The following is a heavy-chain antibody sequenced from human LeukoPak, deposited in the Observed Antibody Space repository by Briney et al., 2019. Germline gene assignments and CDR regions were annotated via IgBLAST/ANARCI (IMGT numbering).Heavy chain of an antibody. CDR3: ARDYYDSSGLMGDYFDY. CDR1: GYTFTSYG. CDR2: ISAYNGNT. V-gene: IGHV1-18*01. D-gene: IGHD3-22*01. J-gene: IGHJ4*02. Sequence: ASVKVSCKASGYTFTSYGISWVRQAPGQGLEWMGWISAYNGNTNYAQKLQGRVTMTTDTSTSTAYMELRSLRSDDTAVYYCARDYYDSSGLMGDYFDYWGQGTLVTVSS.